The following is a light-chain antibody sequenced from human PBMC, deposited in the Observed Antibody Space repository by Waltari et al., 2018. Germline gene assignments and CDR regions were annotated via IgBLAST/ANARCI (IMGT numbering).Light chain of an antibody. Sequence: QSVLTQPPSASGTPGQRVTISCSGSSSNIGSNYVSWYQQLPGTAPKLLISRNNQRPSGVPERFSVSKSGTLASLAISGLRSEDEADYYCAGWDDSLNKWVFGGGTKLTVL. J-gene: IGLJ3*02. CDR2: RNN. V-gene: IGLV1-47*01. CDR1: SSNIGSNY. CDR3: AGWDDSLNKWV.